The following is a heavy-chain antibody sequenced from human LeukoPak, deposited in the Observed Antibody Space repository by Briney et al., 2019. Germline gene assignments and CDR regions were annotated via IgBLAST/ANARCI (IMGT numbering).Heavy chain of an antibody. CDR3: AIGGDGGPDY. CDR2: IYYSGST. J-gene: IGHJ4*02. Sequence: PSETLSLTCTVSGGSISSYYWSWIRQPPGKGLEWIGYIYYSGSTNYNPSLKRRVTISVDTSKNQFSLKLSSVTAADTAVYYCAIGGDGGPDYWGQGTLVTVSS. D-gene: IGHD2-15*01. V-gene: IGHV4-59*01. CDR1: GGSISSYY.